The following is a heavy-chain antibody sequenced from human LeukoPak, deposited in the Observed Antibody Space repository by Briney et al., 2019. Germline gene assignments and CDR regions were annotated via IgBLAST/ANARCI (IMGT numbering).Heavy chain of an antibody. CDR1: GFTFSSYW. J-gene: IGHJ4*02. CDR3: ARNIDSSSGFDY. D-gene: IGHD6-13*01. V-gene: IGHV3-66*01. Sequence: GGSLRLSCAASGFTFSSYWMHWVRQAPGKGLEWVSVIYSGGSTYYADSVKGRFTISRDNSKNTLYLQMNSLRAEDTAVYYCARNIDSSSGFDYWGQGTLVTVSS. CDR2: IYSGGST.